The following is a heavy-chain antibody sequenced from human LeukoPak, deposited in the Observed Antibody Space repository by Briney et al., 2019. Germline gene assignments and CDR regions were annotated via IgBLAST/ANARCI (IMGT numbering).Heavy chain of an antibody. V-gene: IGHV3-7*03. CDR2: MKYDGTEK. D-gene: IGHD5-18*01. CDR3: ARGGYRYGLGF. CDR1: GFTFSSYW. J-gene: IGHJ4*02. Sequence: GGSLRLSCEVSGFTFSSYWMSWVRQAPGKGLEWVANMKYDGTEKDSADSVRGRFTISRDKAENSLHLQMNSLRGEDTAVYYCARGGYRYGLGFWSQGTLVTVSS.